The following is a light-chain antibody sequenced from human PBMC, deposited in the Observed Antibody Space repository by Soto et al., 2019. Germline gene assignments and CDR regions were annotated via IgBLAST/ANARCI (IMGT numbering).Light chain of an antibody. V-gene: IGKV1-6*01. CDR2: AAS. CDR1: QDIRDD. J-gene: IGKJ3*01. CDR3: LQDYTYPFT. Sequence: AIQMTQSPSSLSASVGDTVTITCRASQDIRDDLGWHQQKPGKAPKPLINAASSLQSGVPSRFSGSGSGTDFTLTISSLQPEDFATYYCLQDYTYPFTFGPGTKVDIK.